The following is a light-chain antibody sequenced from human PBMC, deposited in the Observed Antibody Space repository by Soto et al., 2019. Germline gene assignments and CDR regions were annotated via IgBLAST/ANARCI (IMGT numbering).Light chain of an antibody. CDR3: QQYGSSP. V-gene: IGKV3-20*01. Sequence: EIVLTQSPGTLSLSPGERATLSCRASQSVSSSYLAWYQQKPGQAPRLLIYGASSRATGIPDRFSGSGSGTDFTLTISRLEAEDCAVYYCQQYGSSPFGGGTKVEIK. CDR2: GAS. CDR1: QSVSSSY. J-gene: IGKJ4*01.